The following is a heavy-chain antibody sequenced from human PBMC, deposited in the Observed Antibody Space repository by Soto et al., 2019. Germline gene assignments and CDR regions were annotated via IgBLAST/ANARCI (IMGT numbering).Heavy chain of an antibody. CDR2: IWYDGSNK. D-gene: IGHD6-13*01. CDR1: GFTFSSYG. J-gene: IGHJ3*02. Sequence: QVQLVESGGGVVQPGRSLRLSCAASGFTFSSYGMHWVRQAPGKGLEWVAVIWYDGSNKYYADSVKGRFTISRDNSKNTLYLQMNSLRAEDTAVYYCARSYSSSWYPDPGHDAFDIWGQGTMVTVSS. CDR3: ARSYSSSWYPDPGHDAFDI. V-gene: IGHV3-33*01.